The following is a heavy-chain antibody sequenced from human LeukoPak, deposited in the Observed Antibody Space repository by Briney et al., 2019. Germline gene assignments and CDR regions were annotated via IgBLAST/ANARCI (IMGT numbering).Heavy chain of an antibody. Sequence: ASVKVSCKASGYTFTSYGVGWVRQAPGQGLEWMGWISAYNGNTNYAQNLQGRVTMTTDTSTSTAYMELRSLRSEDTAVYYCARAYYDFWSGYYYYYGMDVWGQGTTATVSS. CDR1: GYTFTSYG. V-gene: IGHV1-18*01. D-gene: IGHD3-3*01. CDR2: ISAYNGNT. CDR3: ARAYYDFWSGYYYYYGMDV. J-gene: IGHJ6*02.